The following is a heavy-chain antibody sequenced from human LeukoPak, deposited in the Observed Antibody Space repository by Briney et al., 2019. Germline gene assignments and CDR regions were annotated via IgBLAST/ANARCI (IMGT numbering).Heavy chain of an antibody. CDR1: GFTFDDYA. V-gene: IGHV3-9*01. Sequence: GGSLRLSCAASGFTFDDYAMHWVRQAPGKGLEWVSGISWNSGSIGYADSVKGRFTISRDNAKNSLYLQMNSLRAEDTALYYCAKDRGYQLLLRYFDYWGQGTLVTVSS. CDR3: AKDRGYQLLLRYFDY. D-gene: IGHD2-2*01. CDR2: ISWNSGSI. J-gene: IGHJ4*02.